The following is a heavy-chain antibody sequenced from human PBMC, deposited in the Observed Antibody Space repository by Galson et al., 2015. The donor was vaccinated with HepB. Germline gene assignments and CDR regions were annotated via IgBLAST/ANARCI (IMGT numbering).Heavy chain of an antibody. D-gene: IGHD5-18*01. CDR2: INWNGGST. CDR1: GFTFDDYG. J-gene: IGHJ5*02. CDR3: ARDRGYSYGFEVGWFDP. Sequence: SLRLSCAASGFTFDDYGMSWVRQAPGKGLEWVSGINWNGGSTGYADSVKGRFTISRDNAKNSLYLQMNSLRAEDTALYHCARDRGYSYGFEVGWFDPWGQGTLVTVSS. V-gene: IGHV3-20*01.